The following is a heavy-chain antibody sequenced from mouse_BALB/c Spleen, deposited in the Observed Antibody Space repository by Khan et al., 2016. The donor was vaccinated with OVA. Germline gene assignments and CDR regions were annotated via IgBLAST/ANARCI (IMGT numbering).Heavy chain of an antibody. CDR1: GYSFTSYY. CDR2: IDPFNGGT. J-gene: IGHJ3*01. Sequence: VQLKQSGPELMKPGASVNISCKASGYSFTSYYIHWVKQSHGKSLEWIGYIDPFNGGTDYNQKFKGKATLTVDKSSKTAYMNLSSLTSEDSAVYYCSRGTFDYWGQGTLVTVAA. CDR3: SRGTFDY. V-gene: IGHV1S135*01. D-gene: IGHD3-3*01.